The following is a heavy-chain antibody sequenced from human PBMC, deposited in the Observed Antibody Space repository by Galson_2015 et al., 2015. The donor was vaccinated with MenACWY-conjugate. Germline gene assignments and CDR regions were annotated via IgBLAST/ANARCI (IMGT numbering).Heavy chain of an antibody. Sequence: SLRLSCAASGFTLSTYWMHWVRQAPGKGLVWVSRINSDGRSTSYADSMKGRFTISRDNAKNTLYLQMNSLRAEDTAVYYCARLGGNYRTTSQLDDWGQGALVTVSP. D-gene: IGHD1-26*01. CDR3: ARLGGNYRTTSQLDD. CDR2: INSDGRST. CDR1: GFTLSTYW. J-gene: IGHJ4*02. V-gene: IGHV3-74*01.